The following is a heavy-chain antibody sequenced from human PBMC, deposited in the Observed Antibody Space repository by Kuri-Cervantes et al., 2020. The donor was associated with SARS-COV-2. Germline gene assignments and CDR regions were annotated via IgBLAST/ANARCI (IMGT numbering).Heavy chain of an antibody. J-gene: IGHJ4*02. CDR1: GGSITTYSYY. D-gene: IGHD6-19*01. CDR2: LYHSGST. Sequence: GSLRLSCTVSGGSITTYSYYWGWIRQPPGKGLEWTGSLYHSGSTYYNPSLKSRVTISIDTSKNQFSLRLSSVTAADTAVYYCVRHPPIAVADYYFDYWGQGALVTVSS. CDR3: VRHPPIAVADYYFDY. V-gene: IGHV4-39*01.